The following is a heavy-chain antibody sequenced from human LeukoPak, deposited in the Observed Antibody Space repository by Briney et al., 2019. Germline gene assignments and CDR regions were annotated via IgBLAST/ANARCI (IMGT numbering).Heavy chain of an antibody. Sequence: AASVKVSCKASGYTFTGYYMHWVRQAPGQGLEWMGWINPNSGGTNYAQKFQGRVTMTRDTSISTAYMELSRLRSDDTAVYYCARDHQQLWLHCLVDCSGDAFDIWGQGTMVTVSS. V-gene: IGHV1-2*02. J-gene: IGHJ3*02. CDR2: INPNSGGT. CDR1: GYTFTGYY. D-gene: IGHD5-18*01. CDR3: ARDHQQLWLHCLVDCSGDAFDI.